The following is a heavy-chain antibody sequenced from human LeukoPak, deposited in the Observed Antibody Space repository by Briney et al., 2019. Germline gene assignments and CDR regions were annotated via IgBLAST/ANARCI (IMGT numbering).Heavy chain of an antibody. Sequence: PSETLSLTCAVYGGSFSGYYWGWIRQPPGKGLEWIGEINHSGSTNYNPSLKSRVTISVDTSKNQFSLKLSSVTAADTAVYYCARGRFDCSGGSCSIYYFDYWGQGTLVTVSS. CDR1: GGSFSGYY. CDR3: ARGRFDCSGGSCSIYYFDY. V-gene: IGHV4-34*01. J-gene: IGHJ4*02. CDR2: INHSGST. D-gene: IGHD2-15*01.